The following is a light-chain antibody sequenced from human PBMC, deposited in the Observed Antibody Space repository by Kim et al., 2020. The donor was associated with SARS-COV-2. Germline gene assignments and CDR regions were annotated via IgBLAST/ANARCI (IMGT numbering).Light chain of an antibody. Sequence: VSPGQTASITCSGSKVGDKYAYWYQKKPGQSPVLVIYQHTKRPSGIPQRFSGSSSGNTATLTISRAQTMDEADYYCQAWDSSTAVFGGGTQLTVL. CDR1: KVGDKY. CDR3: QAWDSSTAV. J-gene: IGLJ3*02. V-gene: IGLV3-1*01. CDR2: QHT.